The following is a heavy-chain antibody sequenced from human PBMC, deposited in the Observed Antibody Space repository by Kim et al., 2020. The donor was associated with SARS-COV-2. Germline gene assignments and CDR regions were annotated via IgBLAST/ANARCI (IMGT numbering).Heavy chain of an antibody. D-gene: IGHD3-22*01. CDR2: ITHSGST. CDR1: GGSFSGYY. J-gene: IGHJ4*02. CDR3: ARGIRYYYDSSGYYQVVFDY. Sequence: SETLSLTFAVYGGSFSGYYWSWIRQPPGKGLEWIGEITHSGSTNYNPSLKSRVTISVDTSKNQFSLTLSSVTAADTAVYYCARGIRYYYDSSGYYQVVFDYWGQGTLVTVSS. V-gene: IGHV4-34*01.